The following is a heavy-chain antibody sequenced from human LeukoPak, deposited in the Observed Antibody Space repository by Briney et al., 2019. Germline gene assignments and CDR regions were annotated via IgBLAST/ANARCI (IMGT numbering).Heavy chain of an antibody. J-gene: IGHJ6*03. D-gene: IGHD6-13*01. CDR3: ARGPDIEQQLVHHYYMDV. V-gene: IGHV1-69*05. CDR1: GGTFSSYA. CDR2: IIPIFGTA. Sequence: ASVKVSCKASGGTFSSYAISWVRQAPGQGLEWMGGIIPIFGTANYAQKFQGRVTITTDESTSTAYMELSSLRSEDTAVYYCARGPDIEQQLVHHYYMDVWGKGTTVTVSS.